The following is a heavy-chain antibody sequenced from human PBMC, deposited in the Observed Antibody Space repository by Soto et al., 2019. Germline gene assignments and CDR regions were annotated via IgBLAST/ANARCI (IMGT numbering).Heavy chain of an antibody. D-gene: IGHD3-3*01. V-gene: IGHV4-61*01. CDR2: IYYSGST. J-gene: IGHJ6*02. CDR1: GGSVSSGSYY. CDR3: ARGYDFWSGWHYYYGMDV. Sequence: QVQLQESGPGLVKPSETLSLTCTVSGGSVSSGSYYWSWIRQPPGKGLEWIGYIYYSGSTNYNPSLKSRVTISVDTSKNQFSLKLRSVTAADTAVYYCARGYDFWSGWHYYYGMDVWGQGTTVTVSS.